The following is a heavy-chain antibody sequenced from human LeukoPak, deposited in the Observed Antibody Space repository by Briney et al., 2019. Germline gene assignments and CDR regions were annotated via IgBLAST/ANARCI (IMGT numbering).Heavy chain of an antibody. CDR2: ITSSGTYI. CDR3: AREGGVAGLDY. D-gene: IGHD6-19*01. J-gene: IGHJ4*02. Sequence: GGSLKLSCATSGFTFNNYNMNWVRQAPGRALEWVSSITSSGTYIFYADSVKGRFTISRDNAKNSLYLQMNSLRAEDTAVYYCAREGGVAGLDYWGQGTLVTVSS. V-gene: IGHV3-21*01. CDR1: GFTFNNYN.